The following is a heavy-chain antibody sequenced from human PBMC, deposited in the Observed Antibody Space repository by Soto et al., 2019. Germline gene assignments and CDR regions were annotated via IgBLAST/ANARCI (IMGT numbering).Heavy chain of an antibody. CDR2: ISSSSSYI. CDR3: ARGRIAARLGMAY. V-gene: IGHV3-21*01. J-gene: IGHJ4*02. CDR1: GFTFSSYS. Sequence: PGGSLRLSCAASGFTFSSYSMNWVRQAPGKGLEWVSSISSSSSYIYYADSVKGRFTISRDNAKNSLYLQMNSLRAEGTAVYYCARGRIAARLGMAYWGQGTLVTVSS. D-gene: IGHD6-6*01.